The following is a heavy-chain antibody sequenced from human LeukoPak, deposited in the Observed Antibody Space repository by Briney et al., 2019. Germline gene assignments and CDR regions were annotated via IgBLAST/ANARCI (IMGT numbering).Heavy chain of an antibody. Sequence: SETLSLTCTVSGGSISSYYWSWIRQPPGKGLEWIGYIYTSGSTNYNPSLKSRVTISVDTSKNQFSLKLSSVTAADTAVYYCGRLGGWFDPWGQGTLVTVSS. J-gene: IGHJ5*02. CDR3: GRLGGWFDP. CDR2: IYTSGST. D-gene: IGHD3-16*01. V-gene: IGHV4-4*09. CDR1: GGSISSYY.